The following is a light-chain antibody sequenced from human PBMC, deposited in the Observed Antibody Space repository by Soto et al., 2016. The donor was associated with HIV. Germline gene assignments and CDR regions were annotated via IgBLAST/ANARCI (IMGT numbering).Light chain of an antibody. CDR3: QHYYSTPRT. Sequence: DIQMTQSPSSLSASVGDRVTITCRASQGIRNSLAWYQHKPGKAPKLLLYAASSLQSGVPSRFSGGRSGTDYTLTIISLQPEDFATYYCQHYYSTPRTFGQGPRWKSN. CDR1: QGIRNS. V-gene: IGKV1-NL1*01. J-gene: IGKJ1*01. CDR2: AAS.